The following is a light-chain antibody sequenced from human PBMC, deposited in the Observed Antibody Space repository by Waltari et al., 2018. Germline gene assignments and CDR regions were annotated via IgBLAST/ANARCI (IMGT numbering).Light chain of an antibody. Sequence: EIVLTQSPGTVSLSPGERATLSCRASQSVTSHYLARYQQRPGQAPRLLIFGASNRATGIPDRFSGSGSGTDFSLTINRLEPEDFAVYYCQQYDRSPETFGQGTKLEIK. V-gene: IGKV3-20*01. CDR1: QSVTSHY. CDR2: GAS. CDR3: QQYDRSPET. J-gene: IGKJ2*01.